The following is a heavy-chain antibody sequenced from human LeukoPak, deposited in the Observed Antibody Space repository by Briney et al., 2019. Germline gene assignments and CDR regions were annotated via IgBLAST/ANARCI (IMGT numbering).Heavy chain of an antibody. Sequence: SETLSLTCTVSGGSISGYYWGWIRQPPGKGLEWIGSIYYSGSTYYNPSLKSRVTISVDTSKNQFSLKLSSVTAADTAVYYCARGGITMVRGVRRPRAFDIWGQGAMVTVSS. D-gene: IGHD3-10*01. CDR1: GGSISGYY. CDR3: ARGGITMVRGVRRPRAFDI. J-gene: IGHJ3*02. CDR2: IYYSGST. V-gene: IGHV4-39*07.